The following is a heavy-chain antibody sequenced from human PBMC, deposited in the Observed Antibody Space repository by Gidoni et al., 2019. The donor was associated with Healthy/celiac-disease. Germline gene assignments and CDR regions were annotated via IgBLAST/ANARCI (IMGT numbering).Heavy chain of an antibody. J-gene: IGHJ4*02. CDR2: ISGSGGST. V-gene: IGHV3-23*01. CDR1: GFTFSSCA. Sequence: EVELLESGGGLVQPGGSLTLACAAAGFTFSSCAMGWVRQAPGKGLEWVSAISGSGGSTYYADSVKGRFTISRDNSKNTLYLQMNSLRAEDTAVYYCAKDEGRDGYNPKISINRPFDYWGQGTLVTVSS. CDR3: AKDEGRDGYNPKISINRPFDY. D-gene: IGHD5-12*01.